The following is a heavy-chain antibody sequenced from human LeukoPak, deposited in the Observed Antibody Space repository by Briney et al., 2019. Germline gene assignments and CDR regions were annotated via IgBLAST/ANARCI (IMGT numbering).Heavy chain of an antibody. V-gene: IGHV3-74*01. CDR2: INSDGRST. Sequence: PGGSLRLSCAASGFSFSSYWMHWVRQAPGKGLVWVSRINSDGRSTSYADSVKGRVTISRDNAKNTLYLQMNSLRAERTAVYYFASARNYCSGGSCHLPYWGQGTLVTVSS. J-gene: IGHJ4*02. CDR1: GFSFSSYW. D-gene: IGHD2-15*01. CDR3: ASARNYCSGGSCHLPY.